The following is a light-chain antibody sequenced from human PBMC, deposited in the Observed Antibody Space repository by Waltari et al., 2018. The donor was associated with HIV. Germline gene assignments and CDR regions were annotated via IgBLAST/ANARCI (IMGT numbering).Light chain of an antibody. V-gene: IGLV2-23*02. Sequence: QSALTQPASVSGSPGQSITISCPGTSSNVGSDDLVSWYPQHPGEAHKLIIYEVTKRPSGVSNRFSGSKSGNTASLTISGLQAEDEADYYCCSCPRSGIRYVFGTGTKVTVL. CDR3: CSCPRSGIRYV. CDR1: SSNVGSDDL. J-gene: IGLJ1*01. CDR2: EVT.